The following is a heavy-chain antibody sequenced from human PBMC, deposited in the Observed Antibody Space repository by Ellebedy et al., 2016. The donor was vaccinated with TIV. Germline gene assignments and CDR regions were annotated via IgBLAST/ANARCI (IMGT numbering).Heavy chain of an antibody. CDR3: ARWSLPFDY. D-gene: IGHD1-26*01. J-gene: IGHJ4*02. Sequence: GESLKISCAASGFAFSGYAMNWVRQAPGKGLEWVANIKQDGSLRYYVDSVRGRFTISRDNAQNSLYLQMNSLRAEDTAVYYCARWSLPFDYWGQGALVTVSS. CDR2: IKQDGSLR. CDR1: GFAFSGYA. V-gene: IGHV3-7*03.